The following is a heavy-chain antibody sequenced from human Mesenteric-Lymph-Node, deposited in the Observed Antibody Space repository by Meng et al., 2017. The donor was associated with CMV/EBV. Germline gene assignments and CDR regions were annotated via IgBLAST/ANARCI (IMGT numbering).Heavy chain of an antibody. J-gene: IGHJ6*02. D-gene: IGHD3-10*01. V-gene: IGHV3-21*06. CDR1: GFPFNSYT. CDR2: ISGSSSFM. CDR3: ARDGGSGSYGDYYYGLDV. Sequence: GESLKISCAASGFPFNSYTFNWVRQAPGRGLEWVASISGSSSFMFYADSVKGRFHISRDNAKNSLYLQMNSLRAEDTAVYYCARDGGSGSYGDYYYGLDVWGQGTTVTAP.